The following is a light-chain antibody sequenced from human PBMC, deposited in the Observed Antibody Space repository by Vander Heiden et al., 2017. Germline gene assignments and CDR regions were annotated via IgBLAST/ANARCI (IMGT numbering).Light chain of an antibody. J-gene: IGKJ1*01. CDR2: WAS. V-gene: IGKV4-1*01. Sequence: DIALTHSRDSLAVCLGERATINCKSSQSVLSSFNSKNHLAWFRQKPRQPPELLIYWASTRESGVPDRFSGSGSGTDFTLTISNMQAEDVAVYYCEQHSTKTFGQGTKVEIK. CDR1: QSVLSSFNSKNH. CDR3: EQHSTKT.